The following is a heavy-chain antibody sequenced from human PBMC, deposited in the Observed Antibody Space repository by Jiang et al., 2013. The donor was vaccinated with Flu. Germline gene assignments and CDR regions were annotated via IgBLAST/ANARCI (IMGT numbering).Heavy chain of an antibody. Sequence: VQLVESGGGLAQPGGSLRLSCAGSGFTFNSYAMSWVRQAPGKGLEWVSAISGGGINTYYADSVKGRFTISRDNSKNTLYLQMNSLRAEDTALYYCAKGYQQLYEVYDYWGQGTLVTVSS. CDR3: AKGYQQLYEVYDY. D-gene: IGHD2-2*02. V-gene: IGHV3-23*04. CDR2: ISGGGINT. J-gene: IGHJ4*02. CDR1: GFTFNSYA.